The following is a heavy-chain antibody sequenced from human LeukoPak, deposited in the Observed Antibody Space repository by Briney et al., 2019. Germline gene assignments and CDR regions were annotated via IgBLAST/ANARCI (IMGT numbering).Heavy chain of an antibody. CDR3: AREVTDYDSRRLVAVGDAFDI. D-gene: IGHD3-22*01. CDR1: GGTFSSYA. CDR2: IIPLLGIA. V-gene: IGHV1-69*04. J-gene: IGHJ3*02. Sequence: WASVKVSCKASGGTFSSYAISWVRQAPGQGLEWMGRIIPLLGIANYAQKFQGRVTITADKSTSTAYMELSSLRSEDTAVYYCAREVTDYDSRRLVAVGDAFDIWGQGTMVTVSS.